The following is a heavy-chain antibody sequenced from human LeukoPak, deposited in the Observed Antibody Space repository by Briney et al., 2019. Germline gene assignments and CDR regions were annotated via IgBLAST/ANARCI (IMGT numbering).Heavy chain of an antibody. Sequence: ASVKVSRKASGFTFTTSAVQWVRQARGLHLEWIGRIVVGSGNTDHAQKFQGRLTITRDISTSTAYMELSSLTSDDTAVYYCAAVPNANAWYWDDAFDIWGQGTMVTVSS. CDR1: GFTFTTSA. J-gene: IGHJ3*02. V-gene: IGHV1-58*01. D-gene: IGHD2-8*02. CDR3: AAVPNANAWYWDDAFDI. CDR2: IVVGSGNT.